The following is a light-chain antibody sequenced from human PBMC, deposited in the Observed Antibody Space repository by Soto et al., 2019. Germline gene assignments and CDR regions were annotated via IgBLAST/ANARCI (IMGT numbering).Light chain of an antibody. Sequence: EIVMTQSPATLSVSPGERATLSCRASQSVSSNLAWYQQKPGQAPRLLIYGTSTRATGIPARFSGSGSGTEFTLTISSLEPEDFAVYYCQQRTNWPPWTFGHGTKVEVK. CDR3: QQRTNWPPWT. CDR2: GTS. V-gene: IGKV3-15*01. J-gene: IGKJ1*01. CDR1: QSVSSN.